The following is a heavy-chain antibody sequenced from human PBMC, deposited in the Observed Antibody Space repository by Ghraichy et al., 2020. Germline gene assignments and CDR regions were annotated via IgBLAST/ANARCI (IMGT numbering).Heavy chain of an antibody. CDR3: ARVGTANYYDSTGHYYGLDV. J-gene: IGHJ6*02. CDR1: GGSVSSSNW. D-gene: IGHD3-22*01. V-gene: IGHV4-4*02. Sequence: SETLSLTCAVSGGSVSSSNWWTCVRQPPGKGLEWIGEIYHSESTNYSPSLKSRVTMSMDKSKNQFSLKMTSVTAADTAVYYCARVGTANYYDSTGHYYGLDVWGQGTTVTVSS. CDR2: IYHSEST.